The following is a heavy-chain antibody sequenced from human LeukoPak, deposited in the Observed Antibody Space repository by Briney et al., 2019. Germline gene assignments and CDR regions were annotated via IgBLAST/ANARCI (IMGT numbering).Heavy chain of an antibody. Sequence: GGSLRLSCAASGFTVSSNYMSWVRQAPGKGLEWVSVIYSGGSTYYADSVKGRFTISRDNSKNTLYLQMNSLRAEDTAVYYCARNYYGSGTYQLFDYWGQGTLVTVSS. CDR3: ARNYYGSGTYQLFDY. V-gene: IGHV3-66*01. CDR2: IYSGGST. D-gene: IGHD3-10*01. J-gene: IGHJ4*02. CDR1: GFTVSSNY.